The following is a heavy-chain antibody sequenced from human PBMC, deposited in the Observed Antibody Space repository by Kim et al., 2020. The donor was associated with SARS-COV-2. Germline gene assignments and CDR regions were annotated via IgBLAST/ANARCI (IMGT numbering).Heavy chain of an antibody. CDR3: ARDPGIAAAEDY. V-gene: IGHV4-34*01. J-gene: IGHJ4*02. D-gene: IGHD6-13*01. Sequence: TYNPSLKSRVTISVATSKNQFSLKLSSVTAADTAVYYCARDPGIAAAEDYWGQGTLVTVSS.